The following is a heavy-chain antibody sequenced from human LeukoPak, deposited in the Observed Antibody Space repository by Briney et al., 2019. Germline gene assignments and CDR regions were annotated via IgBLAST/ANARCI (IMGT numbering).Heavy chain of an antibody. CDR2: ISAYNGNT. D-gene: IGHD3-16*02. Sequence: ASVKVSCKASGYTFTSYGISWVQQAPGQGLEWMGWISAYNGNTNYAQKLQGRVTMTTDTSTSTAYMELRSLRSDDTAVYYCARNAITFGGVIVPNDYWGQGTLVTVSS. V-gene: IGHV1-18*01. CDR1: GYTFTSYG. CDR3: ARNAITFGGVIVPNDY. J-gene: IGHJ4*02.